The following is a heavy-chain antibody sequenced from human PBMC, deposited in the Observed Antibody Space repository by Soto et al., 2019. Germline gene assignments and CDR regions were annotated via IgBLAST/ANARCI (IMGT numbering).Heavy chain of an antibody. CDR2: IYPGDSDT. CDR1: GYSFTSYW. CDR3: ARGGMITFGQLDAFDI. D-gene: IGHD3-16*01. Sequence: GESLKISCKGSGYSFTSYWIGWVRQMPGKGLEWMGIIYPGDSDTRYSPSFQGQVTISADKSISTAYLQWSSLKASDTAMYYCARGGMITFGQLDAFDIWGQGTMVTVSS. J-gene: IGHJ3*02. V-gene: IGHV5-51*01.